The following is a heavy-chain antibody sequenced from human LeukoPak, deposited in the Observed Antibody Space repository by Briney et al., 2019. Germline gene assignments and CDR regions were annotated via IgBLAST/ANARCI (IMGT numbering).Heavy chain of an antibody. CDR2: INAGNGNT. D-gene: IGHD5-18*01. Sequence: ASVNVSCAASGYTFTSYAMHWVRQAPGQRLEWMGWINAGNGNTKYSQKFQGRVTITRDTSASTAYMELSSLRSKDTAVYYCARPTWIQLWAHFDYWGQGTLVTVSS. V-gene: IGHV1-3*01. J-gene: IGHJ4*02. CDR1: GYTFTSYA. CDR3: ARPTWIQLWAHFDY.